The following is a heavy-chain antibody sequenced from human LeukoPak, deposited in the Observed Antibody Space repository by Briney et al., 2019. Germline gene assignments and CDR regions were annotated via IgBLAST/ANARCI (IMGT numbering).Heavy chain of an antibody. CDR3: ARTVAPDIVVVPAAIPHYYYYGMDV. CDR1: GGSISSGGYY. Sequence: PSETLSLTCIVSGGSISSGGYYWSWTRQHPGKGLEWIGYIYYSGSTYYNPSLKSRVTISVDTSKNQFSLKLSSVTAADTAVYYCARTVAPDIVVVPAAIPHYYYYGMDVWGQGTTVTVSS. CDR2: IYYSGST. V-gene: IGHV4-31*03. D-gene: IGHD2-2*02. J-gene: IGHJ6*02.